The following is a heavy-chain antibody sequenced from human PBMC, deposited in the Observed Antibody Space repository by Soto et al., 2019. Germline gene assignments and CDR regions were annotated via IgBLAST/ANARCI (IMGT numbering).Heavy chain of an antibody. CDR3: VVDSGYCSGGSCSNLDY. D-gene: IGHD2-15*01. CDR1: GGTFSSYA. Sequence: QVQLVQSGAEVKKPGSSVKVSCKASGGTFSSYAISWVRQAPGQGLEWMGGIIPILGTANYAQKFQGRVTITADESTSTAYMELSSLSSEDTAVYYCVVDSGYCSGGSCSNLDYWGQGTLVTVSS. V-gene: IGHV1-69*01. J-gene: IGHJ4*02. CDR2: IIPILGTA.